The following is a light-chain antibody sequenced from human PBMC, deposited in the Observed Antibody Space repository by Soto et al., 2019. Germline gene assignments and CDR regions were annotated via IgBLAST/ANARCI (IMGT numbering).Light chain of an antibody. CDR1: QTISSW. J-gene: IGKJ1*01. CDR3: QQSYNMPWT. V-gene: IGKV1-5*03. Sequence: DIQITQSPSTLSGSVGDRVTINCRASQTISSWLAWYQQKKGKAPKLLIYKASTLKSGVPSRFRGSGSGTGCTLTISSLQPEDFATYFCQQSYNMPWTFGQGTKVDIK. CDR2: KAS.